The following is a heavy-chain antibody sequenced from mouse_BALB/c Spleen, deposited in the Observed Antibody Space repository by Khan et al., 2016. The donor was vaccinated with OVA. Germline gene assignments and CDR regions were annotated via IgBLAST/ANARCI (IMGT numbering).Heavy chain of an antibody. CDR3: AKSLYYYGSSHLFDY. CDR2: ISNGGGST. V-gene: IGHV5-12-2*01. D-gene: IGHD1-1*01. Sequence: EVELVESGGGLVQPGGSLKLSCAASGFTFSTYTMSWVRQTPEKRLEWVAYISNGGGSTYYPDTVKGRFTISRDNAKTPLYLQMTSLKSEDTAMYYCAKSLYYYGSSHLFDYWGQGTTLTVSS. J-gene: IGHJ2*01. CDR1: GFTFSTYT.